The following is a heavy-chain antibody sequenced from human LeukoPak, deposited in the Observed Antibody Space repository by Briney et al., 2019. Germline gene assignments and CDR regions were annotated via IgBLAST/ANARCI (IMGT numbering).Heavy chain of an antibody. Sequence: SETLSLTCTVSGGSISGYYWSWSRQPPGKGVEWIGNLYYMRGAWYKSSLKSRVTTSVDTSRNEFSLKLSSVTAADTAVYYCARLSKWQWLVHDYYYVDVWGKGTTVTVSS. J-gene: IGHJ6*03. V-gene: IGHV4-59*01. CDR2: LYYMRGA. CDR3: ARLSKWQWLVHDYYYVDV. CDR1: GGSISGYY. D-gene: IGHD6-19*01.